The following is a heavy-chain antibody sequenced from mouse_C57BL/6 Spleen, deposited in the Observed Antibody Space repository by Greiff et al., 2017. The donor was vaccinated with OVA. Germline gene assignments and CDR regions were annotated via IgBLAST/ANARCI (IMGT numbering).Heavy chain of an antibody. CDR2: INPNNGGT. D-gene: IGHD2-3*01. J-gene: IGHJ3*01. CDR1: GYTFTDYY. Sequence: EVQLQQSGPELVKPGASVKISCKASGYTFTDYYMNWVKQSHGKSLEWIGDINPNNGGTSYNQKFKGKATLTVDKYSSTAYMELRILTSEDSAVYYGARSGDGHYVPFAYWGQGTLVTVSA. V-gene: IGHV1-26*01. CDR3: ARSGDGHYVPFAY.